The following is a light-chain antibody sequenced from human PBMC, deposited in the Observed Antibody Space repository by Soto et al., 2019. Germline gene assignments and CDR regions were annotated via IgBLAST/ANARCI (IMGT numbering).Light chain of an antibody. CDR3: AAWDDSLNGLVV. CDR1: SSNIGSNT. CDR2: SNN. J-gene: IGLJ2*01. V-gene: IGLV1-44*01. Sequence: QSVLTQPPSASGTPGQRVTISCSGSSSNIGSNTANWYQQLPGTAPKLLIYSNNQPPSGVPDRFSGSKSGTSASLAISGLQSEDEADYYCAAWDDSLNGLVVFGGGTKVTVL.